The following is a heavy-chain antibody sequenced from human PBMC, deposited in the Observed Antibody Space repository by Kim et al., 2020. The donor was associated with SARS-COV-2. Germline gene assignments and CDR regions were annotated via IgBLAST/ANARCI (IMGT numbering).Heavy chain of an antibody. D-gene: IGHD6-19*01. CDR3: ARKTHGSGWTHFDF. J-gene: IGHJ4*02. V-gene: IGHV3-72*01. CDR2: IRDKANSHTT. CDR1: GFTFSDYY. Sequence: GGSLRLSCAASGFTFSDYYMDWVRQAPGKGLEWVGRIRDKANSHTTEYAASVKGRFTISRDDSSLYLQMNSLIIEDTAVYFCARKTHGSGWTHFDFCGQG.